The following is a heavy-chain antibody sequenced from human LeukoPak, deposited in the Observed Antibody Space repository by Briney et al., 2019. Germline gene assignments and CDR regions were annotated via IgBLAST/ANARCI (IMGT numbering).Heavy chain of an antibody. CDR3: ARGRGGQAAGTVPAEYFQH. CDR1: GGSISSGSYY. CDR2: IYTSGST. J-gene: IGHJ1*01. D-gene: IGHD6-13*01. V-gene: IGHV4-61*02. Sequence: TLSLTCAVSGGSISSGSYYWRWIRQPAGKGLEWIGRIYTSGSTNYNPSLKSRVTISVDTSKNQFSLKLSSVTAADTAVYYCARGRGGQAAGTVPAEYFQHWGQGTLVTVSS.